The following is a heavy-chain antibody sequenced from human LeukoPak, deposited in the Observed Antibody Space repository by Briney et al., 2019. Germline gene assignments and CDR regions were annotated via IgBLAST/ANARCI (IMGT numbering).Heavy chain of an antibody. CDR3: ARTSHYVDIAATIPYGIYYFDY. CDR1: RYTFTGYY. V-gene: IGHV1-2*02. D-gene: IGHD5-12*01. J-gene: IGHJ4*02. Sequence: ASVKVSCKASRYTFTGYYMHWVRQAPGQGLEWMGWINPNSGGTNYAQKFQGRVTMTRDTSISTAYMELRSLRSDDTAVYYCARTSHYVDIAATIPYGIYYFDYWGQGTLVTVSS. CDR2: INPNSGGT.